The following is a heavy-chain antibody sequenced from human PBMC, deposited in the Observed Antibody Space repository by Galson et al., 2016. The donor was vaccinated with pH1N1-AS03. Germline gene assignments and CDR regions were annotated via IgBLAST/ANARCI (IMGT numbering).Heavy chain of an antibody. J-gene: IGHJ4*02. CDR3: AATQGAWLVGRMLY. V-gene: IGHV3-9*01. CDR1: GFTFDDYDDYA. D-gene: IGHD6-19*01. CDR2: ISWNGGSR. Sequence: SLRLSCAASGFTFDDYDDYAMHWVRQVPGKGLEWVSGISWNGGSRGYADYVRCRFTIDRDNARNTLDPQMNSLNTEDTAFYYCAATQGAWLVGRMLYWGQATLVTVSS.